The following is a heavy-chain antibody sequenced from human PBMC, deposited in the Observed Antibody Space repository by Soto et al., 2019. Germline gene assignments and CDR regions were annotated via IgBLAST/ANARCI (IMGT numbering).Heavy chain of an antibody. V-gene: IGHV3-21*04. Sequence: GASLRLSCTASGLNFEKCSFNWVRQPPGKGPEWLASISPASTYIRYADSVKGRFTISRDNARNSLSLQMMSLRADDTAMYYCAADTGDIEVVPATTWGQGTLVTVSS. CDR2: ISPASTYI. J-gene: IGHJ4*02. CDR3: AADTGDIEVVPATT. D-gene: IGHD2-15*01. CDR1: GLNFEKCS.